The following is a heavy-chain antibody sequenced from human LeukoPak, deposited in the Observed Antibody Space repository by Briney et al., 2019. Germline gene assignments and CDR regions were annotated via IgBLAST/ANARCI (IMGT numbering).Heavy chain of an antibody. J-gene: IGHJ3*02. D-gene: IGHD3-9*01. V-gene: IGHV3-21*01. CDR2: ISSSSSYI. CDR1: GFXFSSYS. CDR3: ARDRPNYDILTGYMRTWPDAFDI. Sequence: GGSLRLSCAASGFXFSSYSINWVRQAPGKGLEWVSSISSSSSYIYYADSVKGRFTISRDNAKNSLYLQMNSLRAEDTAVYYCARDRPNYDILTGYMRTWPDAFDIWGQGTMVTVSS.